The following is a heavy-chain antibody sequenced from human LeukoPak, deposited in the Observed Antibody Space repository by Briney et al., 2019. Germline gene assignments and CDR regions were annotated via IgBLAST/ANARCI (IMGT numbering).Heavy chain of an antibody. J-gene: IGHJ6*02. CDR3: TSRGRYYYYGMDV. V-gene: IGHV3-49*03. CDR1: GFTFGDYA. Sequence: PGGSLRLSCTASGFTFGDYAMSWFRQAPGKGLEWVGFIRSKAYGGTTEYAASVKGRFTISRDDSKSIAYLQMNSLKTEDTAVYYCTSRGRYYYYGMDVWGQGTLVTVSS. D-gene: IGHD3-10*01. CDR2: IRSKAYGGTT.